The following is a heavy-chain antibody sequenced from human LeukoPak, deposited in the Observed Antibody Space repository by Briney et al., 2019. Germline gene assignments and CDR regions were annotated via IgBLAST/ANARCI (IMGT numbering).Heavy chain of an antibody. Sequence: PSETLSLTCAVSGYSISSGYYWGWIREPPGKGLEWIGSIYHSGSTYYNPSLKSRVTISVDTSKNQFSLKLSSVTAADTAVYYCASQAYYCSSTSCYGLRHYYYYMDVWGKGTTVTVSS. J-gene: IGHJ6*03. CDR1: GYSISSGYY. CDR3: ASQAYYCSSTSCYGLRHYYYYMDV. CDR2: IYHSGST. D-gene: IGHD2-2*01. V-gene: IGHV4-38-2*01.